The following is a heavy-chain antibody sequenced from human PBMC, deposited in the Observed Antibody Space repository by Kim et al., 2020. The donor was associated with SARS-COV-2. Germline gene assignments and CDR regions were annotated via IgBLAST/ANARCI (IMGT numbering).Heavy chain of an antibody. CDR2: IYYSGST. J-gene: IGHJ4*02. CDR1: GDSISTSTYY. CDR3: ARLRGSSTKKYYFDY. Sequence: SETLSLTCAVSGDSISTSTYYWGWIRQPPGKGLECIGTIYYSGSTDYNPSLKSGVTISVDTSKNQFSLKLSSVTAADTAVYYCARLRGSSTKKYYFDYWGQGTLVTVSS. D-gene: IGHD2-2*01. V-gene: IGHV4-39*01.